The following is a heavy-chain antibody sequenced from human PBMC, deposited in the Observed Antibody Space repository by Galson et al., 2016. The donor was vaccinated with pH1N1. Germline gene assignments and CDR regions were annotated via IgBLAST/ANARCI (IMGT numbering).Heavy chain of an antibody. V-gene: IGHV1-69*06. CDR1: GDTFSNSA. CDR3: ATAGPLVREILYYSYAMDV. D-gene: IGHD3-10*01. J-gene: IGHJ6*02. Sequence: SVKVSCKASGDTFSNSAISWVRQAPGQGLEWMGGISPIFGSINYAQRFQGRVTVSADIFTNTAYMELSRLRSEDTAIYYCATAGPLVREILYYSYAMDVWGQGTTVTVSS. CDR2: ISPIFGSI.